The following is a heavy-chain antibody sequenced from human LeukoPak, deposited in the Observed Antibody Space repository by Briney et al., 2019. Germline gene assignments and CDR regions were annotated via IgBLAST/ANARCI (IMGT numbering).Heavy chain of an antibody. CDR2: IYYSGST. V-gene: IGHV4-39*07. Sequence: PSETLSLTCTVSGGSISSSSYYWGWIRQPPGKGLEWIGSIYYSGSTYYNPSLKSRVTISVDTSKNQFSLKLSSVTAADTAVYYRARATSIMVYYDILTGYMGYWGQGTLVTASS. CDR3: ARATSIMVYYDILTGYMGY. D-gene: IGHD3-9*01. CDR1: GGSISSSSYY. J-gene: IGHJ4*02.